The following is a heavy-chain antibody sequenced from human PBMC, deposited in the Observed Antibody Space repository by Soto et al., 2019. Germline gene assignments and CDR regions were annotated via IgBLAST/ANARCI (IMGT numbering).Heavy chain of an antibody. J-gene: IGHJ3*02. V-gene: IGHV3-30*19. CDR3: ARDLGYSYGNDAFDI. Sequence: QVQLVQSGGGVVQPGRSLRLSCVASGFTFSSSAMHWVRQAPGKGLEWVAVISYDGSNKYYADSVKGRFIISRDNSKNTLYLQMNSLRAEDTAVYYCARDLGYSYGNDAFDIWGQGTMVTVSS. CDR1: GFTFSSSA. D-gene: IGHD5-18*01. CDR2: ISYDGSNK.